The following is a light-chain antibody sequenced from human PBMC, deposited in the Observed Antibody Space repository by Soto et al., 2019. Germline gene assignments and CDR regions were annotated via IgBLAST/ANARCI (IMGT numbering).Light chain of an antibody. CDR2: EVS. V-gene: IGLV2-14*01. Sequence: QSVLTQPASVSGSPGQSITISCTGTSSDVGGYKYVSWYQQHPGKAPKLMIYEVSNRPSGVSSRFSGSKSGNTASLTISGLQTEDEATYYCSSSTDTDTLVIFGGGTKLTVL. CDR1: SSDVGGYKY. J-gene: IGLJ2*01. CDR3: SSSTDTDTLVI.